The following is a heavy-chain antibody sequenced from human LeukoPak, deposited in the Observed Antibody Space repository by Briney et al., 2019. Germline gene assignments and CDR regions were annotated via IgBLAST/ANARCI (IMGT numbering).Heavy chain of an antibody. CDR3: ARDEPGLGVVLNP. V-gene: IGHV4-39*02. J-gene: IGHJ5*02. CDR2: IYYSGST. Sequence: SETLSLTCTVSGGSISSSSYYWGWIRQPPGKGLEWIGSIYYSGSTYYNPSLKSRVTISVDTSKNQFSLKLSSVTAADTAVYYCARDEPGLGVVLNPWGQGTLVTVSS. D-gene: IGHD3-3*01. CDR1: GGSISSSSYY.